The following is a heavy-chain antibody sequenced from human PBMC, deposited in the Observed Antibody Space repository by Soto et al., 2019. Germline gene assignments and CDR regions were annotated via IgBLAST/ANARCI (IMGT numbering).Heavy chain of an antibody. J-gene: IGHJ4*02. CDR2: ISYSEST. CDR3: AGGNDYAKIGY. Sequence: LSLTCTVSGDSISSRGYYCSWIRQFPGKGLEWIGYISYSESTDYNPSLKSRVTISADTSKNQFSLKLSSVTAADTAVYYCAGGNDYAKIGYWGQGAQVTVSS. D-gene: IGHD4-17*01. V-gene: IGHV4-31*03. CDR1: GDSISSRGYY.